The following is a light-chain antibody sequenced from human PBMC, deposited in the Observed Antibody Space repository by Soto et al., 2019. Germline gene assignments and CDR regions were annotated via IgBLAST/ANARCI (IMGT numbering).Light chain of an antibody. Sequence: QSVLTQPASVSGSPGQSITISCTGTSSDVASYNYVSWYQQHPGKAPKLIIYDVNNRPSGVSNRFSGSKSGNTASLTISGLQAGGEADYYCRSYTSNSTPVFGGGTKLTVL. V-gene: IGLV2-14*01. CDR3: RSYTSNSTPV. CDR2: DVN. J-gene: IGLJ2*01. CDR1: SSDVASYNY.